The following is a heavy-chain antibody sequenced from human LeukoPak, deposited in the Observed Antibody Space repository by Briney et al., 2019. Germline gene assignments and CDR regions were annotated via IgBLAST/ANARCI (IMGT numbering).Heavy chain of an antibody. CDR3: AKDVTYYYDSSGYFA. Sequence: GGSLRLSCAASGFTFSSYAMSWVRQAPGKGLEWVSAISGSGGSTYYADSVKGRFTISRDNSKNTLYLQMNSLRAEDTAVYYCAKDVTYYYDSSGYFAWGQGTLVTVSS. CDR2: ISGSGGST. J-gene: IGHJ5*02. D-gene: IGHD3-22*01. V-gene: IGHV3-23*01. CDR1: GFTFSSYA.